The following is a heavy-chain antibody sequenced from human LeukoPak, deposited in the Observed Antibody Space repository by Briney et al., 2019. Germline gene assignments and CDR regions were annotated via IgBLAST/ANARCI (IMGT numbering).Heavy chain of an antibody. CDR2: FFYGGST. CDR1: GGSTSSYY. CDR3: ATLPGITVPGPDY. J-gene: IGHJ4*02. V-gene: IGHV4-59*04. D-gene: IGHD6-19*01. Sequence: PSETLSLTCTVSGGSTSSYYWSWIRQPPGKGLEWIGTFFYGGSTYYKPSLKSRVTISVDTSKNQFSLRLNSVTAADTAVYYCATLPGITVPGPDYWGQGALVTVSS.